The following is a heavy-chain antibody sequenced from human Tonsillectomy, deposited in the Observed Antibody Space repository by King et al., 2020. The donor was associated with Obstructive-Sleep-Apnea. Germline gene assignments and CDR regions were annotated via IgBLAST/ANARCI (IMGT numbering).Heavy chain of an antibody. Sequence: VQLVESGGGVVQPGRSLRLSCAASGFTFSSYAMHWVRQAPGKGLEWVAVISYDGSNKYYADSVKGRFTISRDNSKNTLYLQMNSLRAEDTAVYYCARDVGDIVVVPAASLLLGMDVWGHGTTVTVSS. CDR2: ISYDGSNK. CDR3: ARDVGDIVVVPAASLLLGMDV. J-gene: IGHJ6*02. V-gene: IGHV3-30*04. D-gene: IGHD2-2*01. CDR1: GFTFSSYA.